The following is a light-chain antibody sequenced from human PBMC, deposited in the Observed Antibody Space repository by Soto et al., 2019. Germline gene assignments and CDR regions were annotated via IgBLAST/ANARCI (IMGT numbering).Light chain of an antibody. V-gene: IGKV3-20*01. J-gene: IGKJ5*01. Sequence: EIVLTQSPGTLSLSPGERATLSCRASQSVSSNSLAWYHQKPGQPPRLLMYGASSRATGIPDRFSGSGSGTDFTLTISRPEPEDFAMYYCQQYGSSLITFGQGTRLEIK. CDR2: GAS. CDR1: QSVSSNS. CDR3: QQYGSSLIT.